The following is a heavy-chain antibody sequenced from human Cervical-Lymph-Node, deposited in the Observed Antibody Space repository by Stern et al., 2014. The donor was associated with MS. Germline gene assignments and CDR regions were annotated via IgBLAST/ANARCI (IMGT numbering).Heavy chain of an antibody. CDR3: ARDCKLRYYYYGMDV. J-gene: IGHJ6*02. V-gene: IGHV3-33*01. Sequence: VQLVESGGGVVQPGRSLRLSCAASGFTFSSYGMHWVRQAPGKGLGWVAVIWYDGSNKYYADSVKGRFTISRDNSKNTLYLQMNSLRAEDTAVYYCARDCKLRYYYYGMDVWGQGTTVTVSS. D-gene: IGHD1-26*01. CDR1: GFTFSSYG. CDR2: IWYDGSNK.